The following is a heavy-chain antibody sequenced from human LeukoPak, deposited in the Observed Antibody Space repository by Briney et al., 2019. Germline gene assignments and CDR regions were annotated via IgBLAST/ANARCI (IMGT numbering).Heavy chain of an antibody. CDR2: INPNSGGT. D-gene: IGHD2-8*01. CDR3: ARDLSRGYCTNGVCYGGTKVFDY. Sequence: PQASVTVSCKASGYTFTGYYMHWVRQAPGQGLEWMGWINPNSGGTNYAQKFQGRVTMTRDTSISTAYMELSSLRSEDTAVYYCARDLSRGYCTNGVCYGGTKVFDYWGQGTLVTVSS. J-gene: IGHJ4*02. V-gene: IGHV1-2*02. CDR1: GYTFTGYY.